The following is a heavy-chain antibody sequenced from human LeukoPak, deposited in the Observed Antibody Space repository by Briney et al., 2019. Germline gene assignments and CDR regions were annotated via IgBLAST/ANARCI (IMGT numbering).Heavy chain of an antibody. D-gene: IGHD6-19*01. Sequence: SETLSLTCTVSGVSVGGSYLTWIRQPPGGGLQWVGFIFSSGGTNYNPSLKSRVAIYSDTSKNQVSLRVTSVTAADTAVYYCATGGAYTSGWHNIWGQGTLVSVSS. CDR2: IFSSGGT. CDR3: ATGGAYTSGWHNI. CDR1: GVSVGGSY. V-gene: IGHV4-4*09. J-gene: IGHJ4*02.